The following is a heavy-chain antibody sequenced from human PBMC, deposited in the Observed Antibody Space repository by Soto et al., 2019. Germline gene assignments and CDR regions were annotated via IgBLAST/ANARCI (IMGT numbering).Heavy chain of an antibody. V-gene: IGHV1-46*01. J-gene: IGHJ6*02. CDR1: GYTFTSYY. D-gene: IGHD3-3*01. Sequence: ASVKVSCKASGYTFTSYYMHWVRQAPGQGLEWMGIINPSGGSTSYAQKFQGRVTMTRDTSTSTVYMELSSLRSEDTAVYYCWAIFGVVNPYYYGMDVWGQGTTVTVSS. CDR3: WAIFGVVNPYYYGMDV. CDR2: INPSGGST.